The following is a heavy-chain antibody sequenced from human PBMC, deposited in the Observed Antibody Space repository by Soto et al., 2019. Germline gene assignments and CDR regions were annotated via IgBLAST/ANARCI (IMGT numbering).Heavy chain of an antibody. CDR1: GFTFRGDA. V-gene: IGHV3-23*01. J-gene: IGHJ4*02. Sequence: PGGSLRLSCAASGFTFRGDAMSWVRQAPGKGLEWVSSISGSGEMTHYAESVKGRSTISRDNSKNTLYLQMESLRAEDTALYYCARSEMTYNWNDWGQGTLVTVSS. CDR3: ARSEMTYNWND. D-gene: IGHD1-1*01. CDR2: ISGSGEMT.